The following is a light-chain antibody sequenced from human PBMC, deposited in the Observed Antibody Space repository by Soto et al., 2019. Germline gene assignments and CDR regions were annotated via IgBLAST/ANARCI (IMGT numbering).Light chain of an antibody. CDR2: GPS. Sequence: EIVLTQSPGTLSLSPGERATLSCRASQSVSSSYLAWYQQRPGQAPRLLIYGPSSRATGIPDRFSGSGSGTDFTLTISRLEPEDFAVYYCQQYDSSPSTFGQGTKLEIK. CDR3: QQYDSSPST. CDR1: QSVSSSY. J-gene: IGKJ2*02. V-gene: IGKV3-20*01.